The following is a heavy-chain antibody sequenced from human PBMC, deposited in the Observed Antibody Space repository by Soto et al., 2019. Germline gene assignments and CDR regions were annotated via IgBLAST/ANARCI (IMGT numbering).Heavy chain of an antibody. CDR2: FDPEDGET. Sequence: ASVKVSCKVSGYTLTELSMHWVRQAPGKGLEWMGGFDPEDGETIYAQKFQGRVTMTEDTSTDTAYMKLSSLRSEDTTVYYCATGSYGVLAGYYCGGAFDIWGQGTMVTVSS. V-gene: IGHV1-24*01. CDR3: ATGSYGVLAGYYCGGAFDI. CDR1: GYTLTELS. J-gene: IGHJ3*02. D-gene: IGHD3-9*01.